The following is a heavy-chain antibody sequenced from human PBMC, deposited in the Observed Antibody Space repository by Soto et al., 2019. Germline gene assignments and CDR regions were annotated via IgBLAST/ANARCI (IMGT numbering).Heavy chain of an antibody. V-gene: IGHV4-59*01. Sequence: QVQLQESGPGLVKPSETLSLTCTVSGGSISSYYWSWIRQPPGKGLEWIGYIYYSGSTNYNPSLKSRVTISVDTSKNQFSLKLSSVTAADTAVYYCARLWGPAAPEYFQHWGQGTLVTVSS. CDR1: GGSISSYY. J-gene: IGHJ1*01. CDR2: IYYSGST. D-gene: IGHD2-2*01. CDR3: ARLWGPAAPEYFQH.